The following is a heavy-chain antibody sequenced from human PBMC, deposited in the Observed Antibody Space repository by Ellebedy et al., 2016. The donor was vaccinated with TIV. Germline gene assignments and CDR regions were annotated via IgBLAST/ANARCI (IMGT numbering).Heavy chain of an antibody. J-gene: IGHJ4*02. CDR3: AKGSAFSPTYTLGHFDY. Sequence: GGSLRLSXAGSGFRSSNYAMSWVRQVPGKGLEWVSAISGSGLTPYYTDSVKGRFTISRDSSKNTVYLQMNSLRVEDTAIYYCAKGSAFSPTYTLGHFDYWGQGILVTVSS. CDR2: ISGSGLTP. CDR1: GFRSSNYA. D-gene: IGHD2/OR15-2a*01. V-gene: IGHV3-23*01.